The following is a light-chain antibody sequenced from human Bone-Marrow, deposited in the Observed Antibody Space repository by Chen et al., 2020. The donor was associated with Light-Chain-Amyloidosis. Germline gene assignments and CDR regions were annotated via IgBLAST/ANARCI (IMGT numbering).Light chain of an antibody. V-gene: IGKV3-20*01. CDR1: QFVRSSY. J-gene: IGKJ1*01. Sequence: EIVLTQSPGTLSLSPGERATLSCRASQFVRSSYLAWYQQEPGRAPRLLIYGASIRATGIPDRFSGSGSGTDFTLNISRLEPEDFAVYYCQQYGDSRTFGQGTKVESK. CDR3: QQYGDSRT. CDR2: GAS.